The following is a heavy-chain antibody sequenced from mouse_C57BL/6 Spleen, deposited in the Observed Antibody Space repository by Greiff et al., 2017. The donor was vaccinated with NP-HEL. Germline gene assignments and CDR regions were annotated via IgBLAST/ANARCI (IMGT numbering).Heavy chain of an antibody. CDR1: GYAFSSYW. D-gene: IGHD2-4*01. J-gene: IGHJ4*01. CDR3: ARSPIYYDYGGSYAMDY. CDR2: IYPGDGDT. V-gene: IGHV1-80*01. Sequence: VQLQQSGAELVKPGASVKISCKASGYAFSSYWMNWVKQRPGQGLEWIGQIYPGDGDTNYNGKFKGKATLTADKSSSTAYMQLSSLTSEDSAVYFWARSPIYYDYGGSYAMDYWGQGTSVTVSS.